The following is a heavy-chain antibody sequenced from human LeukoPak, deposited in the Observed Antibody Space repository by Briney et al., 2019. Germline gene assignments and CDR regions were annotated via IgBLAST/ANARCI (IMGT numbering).Heavy chain of an antibody. J-gene: IGHJ4*02. CDR1: GYTFTSYD. V-gene: IGHV1-8*01. Sequence: ASVKVSCKASGYTFTSYDINWVRQATGQGLEWMGWMNPNSGNTGYAQRFQGRVTMTRNTSISTAYMELSSLRSEDTAVYYCARWYYDSSGYSRYYFDYWGQGTLVTVSS. CDR2: MNPNSGNT. D-gene: IGHD3-22*01. CDR3: ARWYYDSSGYSRYYFDY.